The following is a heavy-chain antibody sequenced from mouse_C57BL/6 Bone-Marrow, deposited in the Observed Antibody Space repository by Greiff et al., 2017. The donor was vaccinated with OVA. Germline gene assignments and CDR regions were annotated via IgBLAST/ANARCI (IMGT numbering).Heavy chain of an antibody. CDR3: AREYYYGSSYFDY. CDR1: GYAFTNYL. CDR2: INPGSGGT. J-gene: IGHJ2*01. V-gene: IGHV1-54*01. D-gene: IGHD1-1*01. Sequence: VNVVESGAELVRPGTSVKVSCKASGYAFTNYLIEWVKQRPGQGLEWIGVINPGSGGTNYNEKFKGKATLTADKSSSTAYMQLSSLTSEDSAVYFCAREYYYGSSYFDYWGQGTTLTVSS.